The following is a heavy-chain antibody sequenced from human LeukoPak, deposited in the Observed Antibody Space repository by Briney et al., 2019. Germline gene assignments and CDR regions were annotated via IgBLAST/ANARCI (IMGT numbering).Heavy chain of an antibody. D-gene: IGHD4-23*01. J-gene: IGHJ6*02. CDR2: ISASGGST. Sequence: SGGSLRLSCAASGFTFSNYAMSWVRQAPGKGLEWVSAISASGGSTYYADSVKGRFTISRDNSKNTLYLQMNSLRAEDTAVYYCARDRGGNSRRYGMDVWGQGTTVTVSS. CDR1: GFTFSNYA. V-gene: IGHV3-23*01. CDR3: ARDRGGNSRRYGMDV.